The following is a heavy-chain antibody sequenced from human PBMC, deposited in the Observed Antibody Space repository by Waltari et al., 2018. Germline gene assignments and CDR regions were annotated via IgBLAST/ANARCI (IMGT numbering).Heavy chain of an antibody. D-gene: IGHD5-18*01. J-gene: IGHJ5*02. CDR2: IYHSGST. CDR3: ARVDTAAGWFDP. V-gene: IGHV4-31*03. CDR1: GGSISSGGYY. Sequence: QVQLQESGPGLVKPSQTLSLTCTVSGGSISSGGYYWSWIRQHPGKGLEWIGYIYHSGSTYDNPSLKSRVTISVDRSKNQFSLKLSSVTAADTAVYYCARVDTAAGWFDPWGQGTLVTVSS.